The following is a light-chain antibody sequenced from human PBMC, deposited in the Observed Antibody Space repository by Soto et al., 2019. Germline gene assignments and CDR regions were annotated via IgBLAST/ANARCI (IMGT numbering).Light chain of an antibody. Sequence: EVVMTQSPATLSVSPGEGATLSCRASESVSSNYLAWDQQKPGEAPRLLVHGISNRATGVPDRFSGSGSGTDFTLTISRLEPEDFAVYYCQQYTAWPLTFGQGTKVDIK. CDR3: QQYTAWPLT. CDR2: GIS. CDR1: ESVSSNY. V-gene: IGKV3-20*01. J-gene: IGKJ1*01.